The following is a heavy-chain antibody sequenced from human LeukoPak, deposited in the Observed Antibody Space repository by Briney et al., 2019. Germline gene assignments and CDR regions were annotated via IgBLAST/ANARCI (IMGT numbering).Heavy chain of an antibody. V-gene: IGHV3-30*03. J-gene: IGHJ4*02. Sequence: PGGSLTLSCAASGFPFSSYGMHWVRQAPGKGLEWVAVISYDGSNKYYADSVKGRFTLSRDNSKNTLYLQMNSLRAEDTAVYYCQRSTGDYWGQGTLVTVSS. CDR2: ISYDGSNK. CDR3: QRSTGDY. CDR1: GFPFSSYG. D-gene: IGHD5/OR15-5a*01.